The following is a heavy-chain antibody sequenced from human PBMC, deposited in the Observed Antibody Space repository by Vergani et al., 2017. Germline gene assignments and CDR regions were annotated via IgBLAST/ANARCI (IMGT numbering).Heavy chain of an antibody. CDR3: ARETGHCSSTSCHPHWYFDL. V-gene: IGHV1-69*01. CDR2: IIPIFGTA. Sequence: QVQLVQSGAEVKKPGSSVKVSCKASGGTFSSYAISWVRQAPGQGLEWMGGIIPIFGTANYAQKFQGRVTITADESTSTAYMELSSLRSEDTAVYYCARETGHCSSTSCHPHWYFDLWGRGTLVTVSS. D-gene: IGHD2-2*01. J-gene: IGHJ2*01. CDR1: GGTFSSYA.